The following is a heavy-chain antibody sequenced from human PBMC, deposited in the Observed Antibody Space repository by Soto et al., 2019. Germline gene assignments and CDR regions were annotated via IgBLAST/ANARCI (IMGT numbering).Heavy chain of an antibody. CDR1: GGSISSYY. J-gene: IGHJ6*02. Sequence: SETLSLTCTVSGGSISSYYWSWIRQPPGKGLEWIGYIYYSGSTNYNPSLKSRVTISVDTSKNQFSLKLSSVTAADTAVYYCARSGSSWRGTNYYYYGMDVWGQGTTVTVAS. D-gene: IGHD6-13*01. CDR2: IYYSGST. V-gene: IGHV4-59*01. CDR3: ARSGSSWRGTNYYYYGMDV.